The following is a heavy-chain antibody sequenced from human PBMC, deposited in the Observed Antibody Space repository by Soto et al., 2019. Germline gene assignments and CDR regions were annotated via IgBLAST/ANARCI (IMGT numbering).Heavy chain of an antibody. V-gene: IGHV4-59*01. J-gene: IGHJ6*01. D-gene: IGHD3-10*01. CDR3: AXXXXXXXXVRGVGYYGMDV. CDR1: GGSISSYY. CDR2: IYYSGST. Sequence: TLSLTCTVSGGSISSYYWSWIRQPPGKGLEWIGYIYYSGSTNYNPSLKSRVTISVDTSKNQFSLKLSSVTAADTAVYYCAXXXXXXXXVRGVGYYGMDVWGQGTTVTVSS.